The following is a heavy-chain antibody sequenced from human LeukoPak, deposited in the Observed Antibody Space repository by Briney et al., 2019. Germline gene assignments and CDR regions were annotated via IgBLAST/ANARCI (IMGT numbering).Heavy chain of an antibody. D-gene: IGHD2-2*01. J-gene: IGHJ5*02. CDR2: ISSSGSTI. V-gene: IGHV3-11*01. CDR3: ARAVCSSTSCPQEYNWFDP. CDR1: GFTFSDYY. Sequence: GGSLRLSCAASGFTFSDYYMSWIRQAPRKGLEWVSYISSSGSTIYYADSVKGRFTISRDNAKNSLYLQMNSLRAEDTAVYYCARAVCSSTSCPQEYNWFDPWGQGTLVTVSS.